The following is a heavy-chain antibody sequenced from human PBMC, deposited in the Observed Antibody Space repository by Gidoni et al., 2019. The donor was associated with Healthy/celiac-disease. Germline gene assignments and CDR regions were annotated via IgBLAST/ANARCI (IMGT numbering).Heavy chain of an antibody. CDR1: GFTFGDYA. D-gene: IGHD2-2*01. CDR3: TRGDCSSTSCYPLFDY. CDR2: IRSKAYGGTT. Sequence: EVQLVESGGGLVQPGRSLRLSCTASGFTFGDYAMSWFRQAPGKGLEWVGFIRSKAYGGTTEYAASVKGRFTISRDDSKSIAYLQMNSLKTEDTAVYYCTRGDCSSTSCYPLFDYWGQGTLVTVSS. V-gene: IGHV3-49*03. J-gene: IGHJ4*02.